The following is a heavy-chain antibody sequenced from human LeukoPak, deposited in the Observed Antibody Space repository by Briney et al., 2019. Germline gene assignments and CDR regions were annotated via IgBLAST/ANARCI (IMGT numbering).Heavy chain of an antibody. D-gene: IGHD3-22*01. CDR3: ARGRIAKIVVVHSFSYGMDV. CDR2: INDYTGDT. V-gene: IGHV4-34*01. J-gene: IGHJ6*02. CDR1: GGSFTDYF. Sequence: SETLSLTCTVYGGSFTDYFWTWTRHSPGKGLEWIGEINDYTGDTNYNPSLNSRVSISLEKSKNQFSLELKSVTAADTAVYYCARGRIAKIVVVHSFSYGMDVWGQGTTVTVSS.